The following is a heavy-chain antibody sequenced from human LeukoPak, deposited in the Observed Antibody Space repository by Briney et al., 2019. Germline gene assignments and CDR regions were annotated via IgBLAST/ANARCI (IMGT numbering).Heavy chain of an antibody. Sequence: PGGSLRLSCAASGFTFSSYAMHWVRQAPGKGLEWVAVISYDGSNKYYADSVKGRFTISRDNSKNTLYLQMNSLRAEDTAVYCCALTTGYSSSWYYFDYWGQGTLVTVSS. CDR1: GFTFSSYA. J-gene: IGHJ4*02. V-gene: IGHV3-30-3*01. D-gene: IGHD6-13*01. CDR2: ISYDGSNK. CDR3: ALTTGYSSSWYYFDY.